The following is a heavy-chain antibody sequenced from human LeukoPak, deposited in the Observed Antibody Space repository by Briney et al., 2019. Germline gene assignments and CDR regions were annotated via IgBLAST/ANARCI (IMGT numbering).Heavy chain of an antibody. Sequence: ASVKVSCKASGYTFTSYAMNWVRQAPGQGLEWMGWINTNTGNPTYAQGFTGRFVFSLDTSVSTAYLQITSLKAEDTAVYFCARGYCSSTSCYGGSYWGQGTLVTVSS. J-gene: IGHJ4*02. CDR2: INTNTGNP. D-gene: IGHD2-2*01. CDR3: ARGYCSSTSCYGGSY. CDR1: GYTFTSYA. V-gene: IGHV7-4-1*02.